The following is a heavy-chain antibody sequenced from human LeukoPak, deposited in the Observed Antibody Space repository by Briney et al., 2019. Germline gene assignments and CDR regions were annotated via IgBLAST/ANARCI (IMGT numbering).Heavy chain of an antibody. V-gene: IGHV4-59*01. Sequence: PSETLSLTCTVSGGSISSYYWSWIRQPPGKGLEWIGYIYYSGSTNYNPSLKSRVTVSVDTSKNQFSLKLSSVTAADTAVYYCARDAKSDYGGNSWHAFDIWSQGTMVTVSS. J-gene: IGHJ3*02. CDR1: GGSISSYY. CDR3: ARDAKSDYGGNSWHAFDI. CDR2: IYYSGST. D-gene: IGHD4-23*01.